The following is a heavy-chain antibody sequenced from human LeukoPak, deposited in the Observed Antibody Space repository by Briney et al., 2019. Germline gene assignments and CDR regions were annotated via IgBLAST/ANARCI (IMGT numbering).Heavy chain of an antibody. V-gene: IGHV4-34*01. D-gene: IGHD2-2*01. CDR2: INHSGST. J-gene: IGHJ5*02. CDR1: GGSFSGYY. Sequence: SETLSLTCAVYGGSFSGYYWSWIRQPPGKGLEWIGEINHSGSTNYNPSLKSRVTISVDTSKNQFSLKLSSVTAADTAVYYCAREFNKYCSSTSCRGVWFDPWGQGTLVTVSS. CDR3: AREFNKYCSSTSCRGVWFDP.